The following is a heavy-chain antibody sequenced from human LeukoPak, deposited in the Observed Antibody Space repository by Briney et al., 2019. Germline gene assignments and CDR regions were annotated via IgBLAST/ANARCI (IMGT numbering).Heavy chain of an antibody. CDR3: ARAYYDSSGYYYHDAFDI. V-gene: IGHV4-39*01. CDR1: GGSISSSSYY. CDR2: IYYSGST. Sequence: SETLSLTCTVSGGSISSSSYYWGWIRQPPGKGLEWIGSIYYSGSTYYNPSLKSRVAISVDTSKNQFSLKLSSVTAADTAVYYCARAYYDSSGYYYHDAFDIWGQGTMVTVSS. D-gene: IGHD3-22*01. J-gene: IGHJ3*02.